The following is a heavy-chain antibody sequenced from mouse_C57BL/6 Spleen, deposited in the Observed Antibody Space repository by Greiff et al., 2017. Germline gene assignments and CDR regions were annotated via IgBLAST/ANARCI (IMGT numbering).Heavy chain of an antibody. CDR3: ARGVLGAVDY. CDR2: IYPGDGDT. D-gene: IGHD2-14*01. Sequence: QVQLQQSGPELVKPGASVKISCKASGYAFSSSWMNWVKQRPGKGLEWIGRIYPGDGDTNYNGKFKGKATLTADKSSSTAYMQLSSLTSEDSAVYFCARGVLGAVDYWGQGTSVTVSS. V-gene: IGHV1-82*01. J-gene: IGHJ4*01. CDR1: GYAFSSSW.